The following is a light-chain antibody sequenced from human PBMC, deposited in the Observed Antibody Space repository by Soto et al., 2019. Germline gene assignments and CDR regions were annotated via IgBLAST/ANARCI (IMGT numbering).Light chain of an antibody. J-gene: IGLJ1*01. CDR3: NSFRVSHLYV. CDR2: DVS. V-gene: IGLV2-11*01. Sequence: QSALTQPRSVSGSPGQSVTISCTGTSSDVGGYNYVSWYQQHPGKAPKLMIYDVSKRPSGVPDRFSGSKSGNTASLTISGLQAEDEADYYCNSFRVSHLYVFGTGTKVTVL. CDR1: SSDVGGYNY.